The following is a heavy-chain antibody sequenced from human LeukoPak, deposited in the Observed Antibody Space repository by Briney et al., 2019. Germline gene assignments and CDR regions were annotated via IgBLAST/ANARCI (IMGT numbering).Heavy chain of an antibody. CDR1: GFTFSDYY. V-gene: IGHV3-11*06. D-gene: IGHD4-17*01. Sequence: GGSLRLSCAASGFTFSDYYMSWIRQAPGKGLEWVSYISSSSSYTNYADSVKGRFTISRDNAKNSLYLQMNSLRAEDTAVYYCARTRTETAWYFDYWGQGTLVTVSS. CDR3: ARTRTETAWYFDY. J-gene: IGHJ4*02. CDR2: ISSSSSYT.